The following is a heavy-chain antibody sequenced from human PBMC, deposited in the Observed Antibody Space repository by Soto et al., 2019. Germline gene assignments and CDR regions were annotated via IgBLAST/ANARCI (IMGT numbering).Heavy chain of an antibody. J-gene: IGHJ4*02. CDR1: GYTFINYV. CDR3: ARDFANSYGRPDY. D-gene: IGHD5-18*01. CDR2: INAYNGNT. V-gene: IGHV1-18*01. Sequence: ASVKVSCKASGYTFINYVIHWVRQAPGQGLEWMGWINAYNGNTNYSQKLQGRVTMTTDTSTSTAYMELRSLRSDDTAVYYCARDFANSYGRPDYWGQGTLVTVSS.